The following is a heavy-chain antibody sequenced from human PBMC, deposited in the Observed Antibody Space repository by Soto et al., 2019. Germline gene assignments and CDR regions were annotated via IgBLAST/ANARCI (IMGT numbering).Heavy chain of an antibody. V-gene: IGHV3-30*18. CDR3: AKDLSLHFDY. Sequence: GGSLRLSCAASGFTFSSYGMHWVRQAPGKGLEWVAVISYDGSNKYYADSVKGRFTISRDNSKNTLYLQMNSLRAEDTAVYYCAKDLSLHFDYWGQGTLVTVSS. CDR2: ISYDGSNK. J-gene: IGHJ4*02. D-gene: IGHD1-26*01. CDR1: GFTFSSYG.